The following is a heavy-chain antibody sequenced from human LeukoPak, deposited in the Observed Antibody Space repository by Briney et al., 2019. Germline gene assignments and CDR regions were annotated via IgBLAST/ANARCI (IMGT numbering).Heavy chain of an antibody. D-gene: IGHD6-19*01. CDR1: GFTFSSYW. CDR3: ARDSSGWTRPYYYYYGMDV. CDR2: IKQDGSEK. V-gene: IGHV3-7*03. Sequence: PGGSLRLSCAASGFTFSSYWMSWVRQAPGKGLEWVANIKQDGSEKYYVDSVKGRFTISRDNAKNSLYLQMNSLRAEDTAVYHCARDSSGWTRPYYYYYGMDVWGKGTTVTVSS. J-gene: IGHJ6*04.